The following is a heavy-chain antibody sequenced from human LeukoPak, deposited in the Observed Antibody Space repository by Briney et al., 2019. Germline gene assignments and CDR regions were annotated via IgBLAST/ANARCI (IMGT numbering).Heavy chain of an antibody. J-gene: IGHJ4*02. CDR3: AADRGYCSGGSCYQGNYFDY. Sequence: SETLSLTCAVSGDSISTYYWTWIRQHPGKGLEWIGYIYYSGSTYYNPSPKSRVTISVDTSKNQFSLKLSSVTAADTAVYYCAADRGYCSGGSCYQGNYFDYWGQGTLVTVSS. D-gene: IGHD2-15*01. CDR1: GDSISTYY. V-gene: IGHV4-59*06. CDR2: IYYSGST.